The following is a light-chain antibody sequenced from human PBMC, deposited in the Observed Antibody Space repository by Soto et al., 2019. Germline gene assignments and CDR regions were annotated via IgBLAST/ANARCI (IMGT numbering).Light chain of an antibody. J-gene: IGLJ1*01. CDR1: SSDVGSYNL. Sequence: QSALTQPASVSGSPGQSITISCTGTSSDVGSYNLVSRYQQHPGKAPKLMIYEVSKRPSGVSNRFSGSKSGNTASLTISGLQAEDEADYYCCSYAGSSPYVFGTGTGHRP. V-gene: IGLV2-23*02. CDR3: CSYAGSSPYV. CDR2: EVS.